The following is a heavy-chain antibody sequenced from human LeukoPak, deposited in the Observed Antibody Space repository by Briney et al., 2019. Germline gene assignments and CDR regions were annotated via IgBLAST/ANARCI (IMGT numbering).Heavy chain of an antibody. CDR1: GGSISGYY. V-gene: IGHV4-59*08. D-gene: IGHD2-15*01. CDR3: ARAHCSGGSCFSRGNFDY. J-gene: IGHJ4*02. Sequence: SETLSLTCTVSGGSISGYYWSWIRQPPGKGLEWIGYIYYSGSTSYNPSLKSRVTMSLDSSKNQLSLKMSSVTAADTAVYFCARAHCSGGSCFSRGNFDYWGQGTLVTVSS. CDR2: IYYSGST.